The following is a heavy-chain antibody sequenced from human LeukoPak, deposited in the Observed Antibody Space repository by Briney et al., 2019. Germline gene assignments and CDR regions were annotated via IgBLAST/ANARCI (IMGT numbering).Heavy chain of an antibody. CDR1: AFTFNRYW. Sequence: GGSLRLSCAASAFTFNRYWMNWVRQAPGKGLEWVAGIDGDGTEKYYVESVKGRFTISRDKAKKSVYLQMNSLRADDTAVYYCARAITVVDSYWGQGTLVTVSS. D-gene: IGHD2-2*01. CDR2: IDGDGTEK. J-gene: IGHJ4*02. CDR3: ARAITVVDSY. V-gene: IGHV3-7*01.